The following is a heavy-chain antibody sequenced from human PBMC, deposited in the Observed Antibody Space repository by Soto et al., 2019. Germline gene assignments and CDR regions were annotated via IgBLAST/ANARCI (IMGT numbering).Heavy chain of an antibody. CDR2: VNPIVGMS. Sequence: QVQLVQSGAEVKKPGSSVKVSCTASGGTFNSYTINWVRQAPGRGLEWVGRVNPIVGMSNSALKFQGRVTITADKSTSTALMYLTSLKSEDTAVYYYATSYGSGSTHFDSWGQGTLVTVSS. V-gene: IGHV1-69*02. D-gene: IGHD3-10*01. CDR1: GGTFNSYT. CDR3: ATSYGSGSTHFDS. J-gene: IGHJ5*01.